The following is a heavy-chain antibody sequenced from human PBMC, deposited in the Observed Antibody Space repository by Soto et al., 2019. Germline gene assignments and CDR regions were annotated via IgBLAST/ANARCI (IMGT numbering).Heavy chain of an antibody. J-gene: IGHJ4*02. V-gene: IGHV1-3*01. CDR3: ARDSLVAVSQGGADY. Sequence: ASVKVSCKASGYTFTSYAMHWVRQAPGQWLEWMGWINAGNGNTKYSQKFQGRVTITRDTSASTAYMELSSLRSEDTAVYYCARDSLVAVSQGGADYWGQGTLVTVS. CDR2: INAGNGNT. D-gene: IGHD2-8*02. CDR1: GYTFTSYA.